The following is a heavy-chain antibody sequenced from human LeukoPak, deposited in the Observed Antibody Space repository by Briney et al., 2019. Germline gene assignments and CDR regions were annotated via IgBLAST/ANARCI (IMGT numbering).Heavy chain of an antibody. Sequence: PRASVKVSCKASGYTFTSYGMHWVRQAPGKGLEWVAFIRYDGSNKYYADSVKGRFTISRDNSKNTLYLQMNSLRAEDTAVYYCAKDLSGSYLSYWGQGTLVTVSS. J-gene: IGHJ4*02. CDR3: AKDLSGSYLSY. CDR1: GYTFTSYG. CDR2: IRYDGSNK. D-gene: IGHD1-26*01. V-gene: IGHV3-30*02.